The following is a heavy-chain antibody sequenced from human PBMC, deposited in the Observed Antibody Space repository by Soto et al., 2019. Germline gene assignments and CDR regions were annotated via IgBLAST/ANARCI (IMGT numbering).Heavy chain of an antibody. CDR2: IATAGDT. V-gene: IGHV3-13*01. CDR3: ARSPTRHPEPLWYFDL. Sequence: EVQLVESGGGLIQPGGSLRLSCAASGFTFSSCDMHWVRQVPGRGLDWVSGIATAGDTYYPGSVKGRFTISRDNAKNSLYLHMYSLRPGDTAVYYCARSPTRHPEPLWYFDLWGRGTLVTVSS. D-gene: IGHD6-6*01. J-gene: IGHJ2*01. CDR1: GFTFSSCD.